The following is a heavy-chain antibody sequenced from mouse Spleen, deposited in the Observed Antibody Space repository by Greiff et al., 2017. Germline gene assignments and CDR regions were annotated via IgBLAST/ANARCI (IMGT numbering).Heavy chain of an antibody. V-gene: IGHV1-62-2*01. CDR1: GYTFTEYT. CDR2: FYPGSGSI. Sequence: VQLQQSGAELVKPGASVKMSCKASGYTFTEYTIHWVKQRPGQGLEWIGWFYPGSGSIKYNEKFKDKATLTADKSSSTVYMELSRLTSEDSAVYFCAKHEGNYYGSSYWYFDVWGAGTTVTVSS. J-gene: IGHJ1*01. CDR3: AKHEGNYYGSSYWYFDV. D-gene: IGHD1-1*01.